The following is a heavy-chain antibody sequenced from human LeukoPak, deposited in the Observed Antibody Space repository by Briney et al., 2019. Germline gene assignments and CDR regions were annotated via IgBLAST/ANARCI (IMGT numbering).Heavy chain of an antibody. Sequence: PSETLSLTCTVSGGSISSYYWSWIRQPPGKGLEWIGYIYYSGSTNYNPSLKSRVTISVDTSKNQFSLKLSSVTAADTAVYYCARGLGSSLSGASGDWFDPWGQGTLVTVSS. CDR1: GGSISSYY. J-gene: IGHJ5*02. V-gene: IGHV4-59*01. D-gene: IGHD6-6*01. CDR3: ARGLGSSLSGASGDWFDP. CDR2: IYYSGST.